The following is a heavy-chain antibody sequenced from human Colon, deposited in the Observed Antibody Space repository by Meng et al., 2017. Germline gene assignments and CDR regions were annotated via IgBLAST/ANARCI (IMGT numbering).Heavy chain of an antibody. Sequence: QVQLRESGPALVKPSETLSLTCAVSGDSITNHNWWVWVRQPPGKGLEWIGEIPHRGSSAYNPSLKSRVSMSIDKSKNQFSLKLTSVTAADTAVYYCVRQTLSEYRDSVYFDYWGQGTLVTVSS. CDR3: VRQTLSEYRDSVYFDY. D-gene: IGHD4-17*01. CDR2: IPHRGSS. J-gene: IGHJ4*02. CDR1: GDSITNHNW. V-gene: IGHV4-4*02.